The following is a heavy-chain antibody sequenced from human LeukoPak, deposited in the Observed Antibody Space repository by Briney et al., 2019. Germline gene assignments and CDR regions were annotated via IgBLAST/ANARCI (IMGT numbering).Heavy chain of an antibody. D-gene: IGHD3-22*01. V-gene: IGHV1-18*01. Sequence: ASVKVSCKAPGYTFTSYGISWVRRAPGQGLEWMGWISAYNGNTNYAQKLQGRVTMTTDTSTSTAYMELRSLRSDDTAVYYCASGLNYYDSSGYLLWGQGTMVTVSS. CDR1: GYTFTSYG. CDR3: ASGLNYYDSSGYLL. J-gene: IGHJ3*01. CDR2: ISAYNGNT.